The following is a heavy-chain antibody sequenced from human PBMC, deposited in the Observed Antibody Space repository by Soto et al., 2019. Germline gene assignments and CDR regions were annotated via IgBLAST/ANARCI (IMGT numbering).Heavy chain of an antibody. D-gene: IGHD6-19*01. CDR1: GYTFTSNY. J-gene: IGHJ4*02. CDR3: ARGAVAGYCDY. Sequence: QVQLVQSGAEVKKPGASVKVSCKASGYTFTSNYIHWLRQAPGQGLEWMALINPIGGTTTYAQKFHDRVTMTRDTSTSTVYMEMSSLRYEDTAVYYCARGAVAGYCDYWGQGTLVTVSS. V-gene: IGHV1-46*03. CDR2: INPIGGTT.